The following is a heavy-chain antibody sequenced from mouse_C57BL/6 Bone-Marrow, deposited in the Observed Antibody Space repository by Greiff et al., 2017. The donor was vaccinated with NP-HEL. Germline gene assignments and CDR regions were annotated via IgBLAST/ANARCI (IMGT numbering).Heavy chain of an antibody. CDR2: IYPGSGST. CDR1: GYTFTSYW. V-gene: IGHV1-55*01. Sequence: QVQLQQPGAELVKPGASVKMSCKASGYTFTSYWITWVKQRPGQGLEWIGDIYPGSGSTNYNEKFKSKATLTVDTSSSTAYMQLSSLTSEDSAVYYCARYGNYPAWFAYWGQGTLVTVSA. J-gene: IGHJ3*01. D-gene: IGHD2-1*01. CDR3: ARYGNYPAWFAY.